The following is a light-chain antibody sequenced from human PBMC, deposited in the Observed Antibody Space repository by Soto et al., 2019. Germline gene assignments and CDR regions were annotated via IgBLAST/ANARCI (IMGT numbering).Light chain of an antibody. J-gene: IGLJ2*01. CDR1: NSNIGSNT. V-gene: IGLV1-44*01. CDR3: AAWDDSLNGPG. Sequence: QSVLTQPPSASGTPGQRVTISCSGSNSNIGSNTVNWYQQLPGTAPKLLIFSNNQRPSGVPDRFSVSKSGTSASRAISGLQSEDEADYYCAAWDDSLNGPGFGGGTKLTVL. CDR2: SNN.